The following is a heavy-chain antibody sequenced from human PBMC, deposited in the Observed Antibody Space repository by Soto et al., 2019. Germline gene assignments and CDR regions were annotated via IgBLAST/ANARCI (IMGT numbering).Heavy chain of an antibody. Sequence: SETLSLTCAVYGGSFSGYYWSWIRQPPGKGLEWIGEINHSGSTNYNPSLKSRVTISVDTSKNQFSLKLSSVTAADTAVYYCAEGRTSSPGVYWGQGTLVTVSS. CDR1: GGSFSGYY. J-gene: IGHJ4*02. D-gene: IGHD2-2*01. CDR3: AEGRTSSPGVY. CDR2: INHSGST. V-gene: IGHV4-34*01.